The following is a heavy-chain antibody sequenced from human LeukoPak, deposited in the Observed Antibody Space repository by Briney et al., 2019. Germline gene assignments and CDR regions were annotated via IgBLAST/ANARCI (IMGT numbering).Heavy chain of an antibody. Sequence: GASVKVSCKASGYTFTSYGISWVRQAPGRGLEWMGWISAYNGNTNYAQKLQGRVTMTTDTSTSTAYMELRSLRSDDTAVYYCARDGSGDCSGGSCSYDWFDPWGQGTLVTVSS. CDR2: ISAYNGNT. CDR1: GYTFTSYG. J-gene: IGHJ5*02. D-gene: IGHD2-15*01. V-gene: IGHV1-18*04. CDR3: ARDGSGDCSGGSCSYDWFDP.